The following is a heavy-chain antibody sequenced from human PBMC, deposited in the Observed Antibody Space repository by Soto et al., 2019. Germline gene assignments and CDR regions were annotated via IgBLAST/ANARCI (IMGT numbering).Heavy chain of an antibody. V-gene: IGHV4-34*01. D-gene: IGHD1-1*01. Sequence: QVQLQQWGAGLLKPSETLSLTCAVYGGFVSSGSYYWSWIRQPPGKGLEWIGEMSHSGGTHFKPSLKSRVTISVDTSKNQFSLKMSSVTAADTALYYCARVERGTATTVVDAFDIWGPGTTVTVSS. CDR1: GGFVSSGSYY. CDR3: ARVERGTATTVVDAFDI. J-gene: IGHJ3*02. CDR2: MSHSGGT.